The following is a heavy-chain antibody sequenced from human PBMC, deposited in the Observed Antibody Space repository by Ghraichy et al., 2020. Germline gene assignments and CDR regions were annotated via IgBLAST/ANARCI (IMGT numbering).Heavy chain of an antibody. CDR1: GFTFSNAW. V-gene: IGHV3-15*01. Sequence: GGSPRLSCAASGFTFSNAWMSWVRQAPGKGLEWVGRIKSKTDGGTTDYAAPVKGRFTISRDDSKNTLYLQMNSLKTEDTAVYYCTTDSSSWYLPLYYFDYWGQGTLVTVSS. D-gene: IGHD6-13*01. J-gene: IGHJ4*02. CDR2: IKSKTDGGTT. CDR3: TTDSSSWYLPLYYFDY.